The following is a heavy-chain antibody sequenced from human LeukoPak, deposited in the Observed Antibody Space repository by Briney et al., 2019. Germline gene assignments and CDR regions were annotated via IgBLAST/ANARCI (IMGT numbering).Heavy chain of an antibody. CDR2: INHSGST. CDR1: GGSFSGYY. Sequence: SETLSLTCAVYGGSFSGYYWSWIRQPPGKGLEWIGEINHSGSTNYNPSLKSRVTISVDTSKNQFFLKLSSVTAADTAVYYCARVRGSGWPPYYYYYMDVWGKGTTVTVSS. CDR3: ARVRGSGWPPYYYYYMDV. V-gene: IGHV4-34*01. D-gene: IGHD6-19*01. J-gene: IGHJ6*03.